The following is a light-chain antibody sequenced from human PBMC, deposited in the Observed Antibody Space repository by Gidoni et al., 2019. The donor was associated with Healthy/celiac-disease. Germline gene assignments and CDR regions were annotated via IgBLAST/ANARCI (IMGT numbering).Light chain of an antibody. CDR3: QQRSIWPLN. CDR1: QSVSSY. Sequence: EIVLTQSPATLSLSPGERATLSCRASQSVSSYLAWYQQKPGQAPRLLIYDASNRATVIPARFSGSGSGTDFTLTINSLEPEDFAVYYCQQRSIWPLNFGGGTKVEIK. V-gene: IGKV3-11*01. J-gene: IGKJ4*01. CDR2: DAS.